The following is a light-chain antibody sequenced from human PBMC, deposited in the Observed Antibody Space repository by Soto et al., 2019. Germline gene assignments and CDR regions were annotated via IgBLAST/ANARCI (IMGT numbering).Light chain of an antibody. CDR1: SSDIGGYNF. V-gene: IGLV2-14*03. J-gene: IGLJ2*01. Sequence: QSALTQPASMSGSPGPSITISCTGTSSDIGGYNFVYWYQRHPGKGPKLLIFDVNFRPSGVSNRFSGSKSENTASLTISGLQPEDEADYYCSSYTTADTVIFGGGTKVTVL. CDR3: SSYTTADTVI. CDR2: DVN.